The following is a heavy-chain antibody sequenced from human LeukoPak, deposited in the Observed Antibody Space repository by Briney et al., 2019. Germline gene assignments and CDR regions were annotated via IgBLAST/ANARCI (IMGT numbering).Heavy chain of an antibody. CDR2: ISGSGGST. Sequence: PGGSLRLSCAVSGFTFSSYWMSWVRQAPGKGLEWVSAISGSGGSTYYADSVKGRFTISRDNSKNTLYLQMNSLRAEDTAVYYCAKDLGKQWLVSGFDYWGQGTLVTVSS. J-gene: IGHJ4*02. CDR3: AKDLGKQWLVSGFDY. D-gene: IGHD6-19*01. CDR1: GFTFSSYW. V-gene: IGHV3-23*01.